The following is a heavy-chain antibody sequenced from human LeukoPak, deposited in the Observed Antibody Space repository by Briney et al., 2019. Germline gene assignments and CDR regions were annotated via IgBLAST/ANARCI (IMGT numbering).Heavy chain of an antibody. D-gene: IGHD3-10*01. CDR2: IYYSGST. Sequence: SETLSLTCTVSGGSISSYYWSWIRQPPGKGLEWIGYIYYSGSTYYNPSLKSRVTISVDTSKNQFSLKLSSVTAADTAVYYCAREAVTMARGNWFDPWGQGTLVTVSS. CDR1: GGSISSYY. CDR3: AREAVTMARGNWFDP. V-gene: IGHV4-59*12. J-gene: IGHJ5*02.